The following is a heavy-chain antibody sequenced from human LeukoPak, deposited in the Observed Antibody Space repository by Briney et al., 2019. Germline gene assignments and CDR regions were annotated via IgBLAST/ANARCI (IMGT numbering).Heavy chain of an antibody. Sequence: SQTLSLTCTVSGGSISSGGYYWSWIRQHPGKGLEWIGYIYYSGSTYYNPSLKSRVTISVDTSKNQFSLKLSSVTAADTAVYYCARASSSWYPFDPWSQGTLVTVSS. D-gene: IGHD6-13*01. V-gene: IGHV4-31*03. CDR1: GGSISSGGYY. J-gene: IGHJ5*02. CDR3: ARASSSWYPFDP. CDR2: IYYSGST.